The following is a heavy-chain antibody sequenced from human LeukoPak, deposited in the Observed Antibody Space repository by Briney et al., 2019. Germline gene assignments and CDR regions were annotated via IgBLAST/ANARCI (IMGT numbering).Heavy chain of an antibody. V-gene: IGHV3-23*01. J-gene: IGHJ6*03. CDR3: AKAANQLLVYYYYMDV. CDR1: GFTFSSYA. CDR2: ISGSGGST. D-gene: IGHD2-2*01. Sequence: GGSLRLSCAASGFTFSSYAMSWVRQAPGKGPEWVSAISGSGGSTYYADSVKGRFTISRDNSKNTLYLQMNSLRAEDTAVYYCAKAANQLLVYYYYMDVWGKGTTVTVSS.